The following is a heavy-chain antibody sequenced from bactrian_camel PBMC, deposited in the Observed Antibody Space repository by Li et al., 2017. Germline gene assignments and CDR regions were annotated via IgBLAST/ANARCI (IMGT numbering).Heavy chain of an antibody. D-gene: IGHD6*01. CDR3: AVDVGSMSGNCQPNY. CDR1: GYTASVNC. V-gene: IGHV3S1*01. Sequence: HVQLVESGGSSVQAGGSLRLACAASGYTASVNCVGWFRQAPGKEREGVAAIDTGDGSTYYLNSVEGRFTISRDDAKNTMYLQMNNLQPEDTAMYYCAVDVGSMSGNCQPNYWGQGTQVTVS. CDR2: IDTGDGST. J-gene: IGHJ4*01.